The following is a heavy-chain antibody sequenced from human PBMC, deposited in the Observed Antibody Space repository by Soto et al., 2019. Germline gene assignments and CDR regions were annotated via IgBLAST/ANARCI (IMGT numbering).Heavy chain of an antibody. CDR1: GFIFSNAW. CDR3: TTDTNKTNIIDRFGY. J-gene: IGHJ4*01. CDR2: VKSKTDGGTT. V-gene: IGHV3-15*07. D-gene: IGHD2-8*01. Sequence: GGSLRLSCAASGFIFSNAWINWVRQAPGKGLEWVGRVKSKTDGGTTDFAAPVKGRFAISRDDSKNMVYLEMNSLKTEDTAIYYCTTDTNKTNIIDRFGYWGHGTLVTVSS.